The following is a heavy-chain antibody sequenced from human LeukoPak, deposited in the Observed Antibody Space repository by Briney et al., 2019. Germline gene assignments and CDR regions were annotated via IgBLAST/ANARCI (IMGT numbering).Heavy chain of an antibody. D-gene: IGHD6-13*01. Sequence: PSETLSLTCTVSGGSISNRNYHWGWIRQPPGKGLEWIGSIFYSGRTYYNPSLKSRVTMSVDTSKNQFSLRLSSVNAADTAVYYCARDILATSIAAPYYWGQGTLVTVSS. CDR1: GGSISNRNYH. J-gene: IGHJ4*02. V-gene: IGHV4-39*07. CDR3: ARDILATSIAAPYY. CDR2: IFYSGRT.